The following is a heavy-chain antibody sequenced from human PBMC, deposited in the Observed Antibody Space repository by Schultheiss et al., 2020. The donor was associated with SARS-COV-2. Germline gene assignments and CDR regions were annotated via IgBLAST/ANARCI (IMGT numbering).Heavy chain of an antibody. D-gene: IGHD4-23*01. Sequence: SETLSLTCTVSGGSISSGDYYWSWIRQPPGKGLEWIGYIYYSGSTNYNPSLKSRVTISVDTSKNQFSLKLSSVTAADTAVYYCARHFDYGGNPSGWFDPWGQGTLVTVSS. J-gene: IGHJ5*02. CDR2: IYYSGST. CDR1: GGSISSGDYY. CDR3: ARHFDYGGNPSGWFDP. V-gene: IGHV4-30-4*01.